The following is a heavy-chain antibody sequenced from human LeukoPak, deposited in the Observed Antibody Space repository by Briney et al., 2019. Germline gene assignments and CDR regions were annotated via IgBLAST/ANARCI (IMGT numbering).Heavy chain of an antibody. Sequence: GGSLRLSCAASGLTFSDEYMRCIRQAPGKGLERVSYISNTGSFISYADSVKGRFTISRDNAKNSLYLQMNSLRAEDAAAYYCVRARGAGPGAHFDYWGQGTLVTVSS. J-gene: IGHJ4*02. CDR3: VRARGAGPGAHFDY. CDR2: ISNTGSFI. D-gene: IGHD3-10*01. V-gene: IGHV3-11*01. CDR1: GLTFSDEY.